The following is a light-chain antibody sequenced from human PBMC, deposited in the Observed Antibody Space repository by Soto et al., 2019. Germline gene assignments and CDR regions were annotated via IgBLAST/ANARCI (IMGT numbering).Light chain of an antibody. CDR2: DAS. CDR3: QQYNSYWWT. V-gene: IGKV1-5*01. Sequence: DIQMTQSPSTLSASVGDRVTITCRASQSISSWLAWYQQKPGKAPKLLIYDASSLESGVPSRFSGSGSGTEFTLTISSLQPDDFATDYCQQYNSYWWTFGQGTKVAIK. CDR1: QSISSW. J-gene: IGKJ1*01.